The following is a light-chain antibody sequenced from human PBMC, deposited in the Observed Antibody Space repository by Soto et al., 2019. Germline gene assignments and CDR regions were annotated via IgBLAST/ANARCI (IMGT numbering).Light chain of an antibody. Sequence: QSALTQPRSVSGSPGQSVTISCTGTSSDVGGHNYVSWYQQQPGKAPKVMLYDATKRPSGVPDRFSGSKSGDTASLTISGLQTEDEADYYCCSYAGSYIWMFGGGTKLTVL. V-gene: IGLV2-11*01. CDR3: CSYAGSYIWM. CDR2: DAT. J-gene: IGLJ3*02. CDR1: SSDVGGHNY.